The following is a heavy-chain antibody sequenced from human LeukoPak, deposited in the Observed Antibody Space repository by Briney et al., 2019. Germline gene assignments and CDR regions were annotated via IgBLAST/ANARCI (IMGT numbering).Heavy chain of an antibody. V-gene: IGHV4-59*08. Sequence: SETLSLTCTVAGGSISSYYWSWIRQPPGKGLGWIGYIYYSGSTNYNPSLKSRFTISVDTSKTHFSLKLSSVTAADTAVYYCARHGNYWSGSPYYYYGMDVWGQGNTVTVSS. J-gene: IGHJ6*02. CDR1: GGSISSYY. CDR2: IYYSGST. D-gene: IGHD3-3*01. CDR3: ARHGNYWSGSPYYYYGMDV.